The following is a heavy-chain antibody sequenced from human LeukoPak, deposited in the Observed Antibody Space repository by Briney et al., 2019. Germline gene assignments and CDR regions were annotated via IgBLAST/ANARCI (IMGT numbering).Heavy chain of an antibody. Sequence: GASVKVSCKASGYTFTGYYIHWVRQAPGQGLECMGRINPSSGGTNSAQKFQGRVTMTSDTSISTANMELRRLISDDTAVYYCARSYGDSGNHFNYMDVWGKGTTVTVSS. CDR1: GYTFTGYY. D-gene: IGHD1-14*01. J-gene: IGHJ6*03. CDR3: ARSYGDSGNHFNYMDV. CDR2: INPSSGGT. V-gene: IGHV1-2*06.